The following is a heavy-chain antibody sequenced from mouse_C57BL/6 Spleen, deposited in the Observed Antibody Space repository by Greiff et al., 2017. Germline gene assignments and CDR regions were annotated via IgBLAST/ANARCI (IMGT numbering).Heavy chain of an antibody. CDR3: TSYDGYPMDY. V-gene: IGHV14-4*01. Sequence: EVKRVESGAELVRPGASVKLSCTASGFNIKDDYMHWVKQRPEQGLEWIGWIDPENGDTEYASKFQGKATITADTSSNTAYLQLSSLTSEDTAVYYCTSYDGYPMDYWGQGTSVTVSS. CDR2: IDPENGDT. J-gene: IGHJ4*01. D-gene: IGHD2-3*01. CDR1: GFNIKDDY.